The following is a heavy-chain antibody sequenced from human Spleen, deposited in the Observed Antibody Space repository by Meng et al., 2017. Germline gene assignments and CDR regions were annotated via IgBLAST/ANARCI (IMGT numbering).Heavy chain of an antibody. Sequence: QGQRQASGPGLLKPSQTLSLTCTVSGGSISSGGYYWSWIRQHPGKGLEWIGYIYYSGSTYYNPSLKSRVTISVDTSKNQFSLKLSSVTAADTAVYYCAVFSSGWGPFDCWGQGTLVTVSS. CDR3: AVFSSGWGPFDC. V-gene: IGHV4-31*03. J-gene: IGHJ4*01. D-gene: IGHD6-19*01. CDR1: GGSISSGGYY. CDR2: IYYSGST.